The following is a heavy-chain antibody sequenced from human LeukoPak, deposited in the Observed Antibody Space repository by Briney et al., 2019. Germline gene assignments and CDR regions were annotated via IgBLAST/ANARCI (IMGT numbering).Heavy chain of an antibody. CDR2: IYSGGST. CDR1: GFTVSSNY. D-gene: IGHD3-22*01. J-gene: IGHJ5*02. Sequence: PGGSLRLSCAASGFTVSSNYMSWVRQAPGKGLEWVSVIYSGGSTYYADSVKGRFTISRDNSKNTLYLQMNGLRAEDTAVYYCAKEPLSANYDSSGYHWGQGTLVTVSS. CDR3: AKEPLSANYDSSGYH. V-gene: IGHV3-66*01.